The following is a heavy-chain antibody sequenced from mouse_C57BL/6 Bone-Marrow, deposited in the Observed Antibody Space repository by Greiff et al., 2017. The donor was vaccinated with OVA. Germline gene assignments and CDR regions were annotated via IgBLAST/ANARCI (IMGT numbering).Heavy chain of an antibody. CDR1: GYAFTNYL. D-gene: IGHD1-1*01. V-gene: IGHV1-54*01. Sequence: QVQLKESGAELVRPGTSVKVSCKASGYAFTNYLIEWVKQRPGQGLEWIGVLNPGSGGTNYNEKFKGKATLTADKSSSTAYMQLSSLTSEDSAVYFCARSPPTGWGDMDDWGQGTSVTVSS. CDR2: LNPGSGGT. CDR3: ARSPPTGWGDMDD. J-gene: IGHJ4*01.